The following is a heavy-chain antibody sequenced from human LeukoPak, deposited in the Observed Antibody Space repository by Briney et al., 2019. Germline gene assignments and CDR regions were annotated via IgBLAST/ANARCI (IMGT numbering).Heavy chain of an antibody. J-gene: IGHJ4*02. CDR1: GFTFSSYA. CDR3: ATPMMTEYSYGPHFDY. V-gene: IGHV3-23*01. CDR2: ISGSGGST. Sequence: GGSLRLSCAASGFTFSSYAMSWVRQAPGKGLEWVSAISGSGGSTYYADSVKGRFTISRDNSKNTLYLQMNSLRAEDTAVYYCATPMMTEYSYGPHFDYWGQGTLVTVSS. D-gene: IGHD5-18*01.